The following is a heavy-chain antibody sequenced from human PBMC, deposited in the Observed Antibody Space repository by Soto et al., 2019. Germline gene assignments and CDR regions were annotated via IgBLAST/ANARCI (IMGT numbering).Heavy chain of an antibody. Sequence: PSETLSLTCTVSGVSISSGDYYWSWIRQTPGKGLEWIGYIYYSENTYYNPSLKSRVTLSVDRSENHFSLKLSSVTAADTAVYYCARSLSVRLVLDYWGQGTLVTVSS. CDR3: ARSLSVRLVLDY. CDR1: GVSISSGDYY. J-gene: IGHJ4*02. CDR2: IYYSENT. D-gene: IGHD3-9*01. V-gene: IGHV4-30-4*01.